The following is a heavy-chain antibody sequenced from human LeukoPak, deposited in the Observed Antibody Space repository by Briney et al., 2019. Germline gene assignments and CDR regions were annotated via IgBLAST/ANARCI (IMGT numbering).Heavy chain of an antibody. J-gene: IGHJ4*02. CDR1: GFTFSSYA. CDR3: AKDNSIAAAGSYFDY. D-gene: IGHD6-13*01. Sequence: PGGSLRLSCAASGFTFSSYAMSWVRQAPGKGLEWVSAISGSGGRTYYADSVKGRFTISRDNSKNALYLQMNSLRAEDTAVYYCAKDNSIAAAGSYFDYWGQGTLVTVSS. V-gene: IGHV3-23*01. CDR2: ISGSGGRT.